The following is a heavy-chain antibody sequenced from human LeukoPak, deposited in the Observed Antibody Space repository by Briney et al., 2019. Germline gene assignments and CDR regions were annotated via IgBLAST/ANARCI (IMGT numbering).Heavy chain of an antibody. D-gene: IGHD3-22*01. V-gene: IGHV1-8*01. CDR1: GYTFTSYD. J-gene: IGHJ4*02. CDR3: ARVISDSSGYYYPAGLHYFDY. CDR2: MNPNSGNT. Sequence: GASVKVSCKASGYTFTSYDTNWVRQATGQGLEWMGWMNPNSGNTGYAQKFQGRVTMTRNTSISTAYMELSRLRSDDTAVYYCARVISDSSGYYYPAGLHYFDYWGQGTLVTVSS.